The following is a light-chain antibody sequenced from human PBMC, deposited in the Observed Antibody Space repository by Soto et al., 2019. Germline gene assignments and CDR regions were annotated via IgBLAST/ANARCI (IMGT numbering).Light chain of an antibody. CDR2: DVS. CDR3: SSYTSSSTYV. J-gene: IGLJ1*01. CDR1: SSDVGGYNY. Sequence: HSALTQAASVSGFPGQSIAISCTGTSSDVGGYNYVSWYQHHPGKAPKLMIYDVSNRPSGVSNRFSGSKSGNTASLTISGLQAEDEADYYCSSYTSSSTYVFGTGTKVTVL. V-gene: IGLV2-14*03.